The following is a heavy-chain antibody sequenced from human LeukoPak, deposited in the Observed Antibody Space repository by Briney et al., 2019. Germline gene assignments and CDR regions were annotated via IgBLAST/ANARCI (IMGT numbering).Heavy chain of an antibody. D-gene: IGHD5-18*01. Sequence: PSETLSLTCTVSGGSISSYYWSWIRQPPGKGLEWIGYIHYSGSTHYNPSLKSRVTISVDTSKNQVSLKLRSVTAADTAVYYCARDRPGYSYGYGLKYWGQGTLVTVSS. V-gene: IGHV4-59*12. CDR1: GGSISSYY. CDR3: ARDRPGYSYGYGLKY. J-gene: IGHJ4*02. CDR2: IHYSGST.